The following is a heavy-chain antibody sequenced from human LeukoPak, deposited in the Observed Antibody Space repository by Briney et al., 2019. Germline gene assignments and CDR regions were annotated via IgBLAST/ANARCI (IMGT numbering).Heavy chain of an antibody. V-gene: IGHV3-23*01. CDR3: AKVAIFGVVIIDFDY. J-gene: IGHJ4*02. CDR2: ISGSGGST. Sequence: GGSLRLSCAACGFTFSSYAMSWVRQAPGKGLEWVSAISGSGGSTYYADSVKGRFTISRDNSKNTLYLQMNSLRAEDTAVYYCAKVAIFGVVIIDFDYWGQGTLVTVSS. D-gene: IGHD3-3*01. CDR1: GFTFSSYA.